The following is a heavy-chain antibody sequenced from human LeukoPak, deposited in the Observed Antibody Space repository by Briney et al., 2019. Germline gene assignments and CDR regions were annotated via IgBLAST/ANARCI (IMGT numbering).Heavy chain of an antibody. CDR1: GGSISSYY. D-gene: IGHD2-2*03. CDR2: IYTSGST. CDR3: ARLLRVGYCSTTSCNWFDP. V-gene: IGHV4-4*07. J-gene: IGHJ5*02. Sequence: SETLSLTCTVSGGSISSYYWSWIRQPAGKGLEWIGRIYTSGSTNYNPSLKSRVTMSVDTSKNQFSLKLSSVTAADTAVYYCARLLRVGYCSTTSCNWFDPWGQGTLVTVSS.